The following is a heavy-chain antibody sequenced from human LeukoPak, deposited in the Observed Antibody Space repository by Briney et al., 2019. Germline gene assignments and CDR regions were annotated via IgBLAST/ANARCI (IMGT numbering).Heavy chain of an antibody. CDR2: IYTSGST. CDR1: GGSISSYY. CDR3: ARDRAYYDILTAKDYWYFDL. V-gene: IGHV4-4*07. D-gene: IGHD3-9*01. J-gene: IGHJ2*01. Sequence: PSETLSLTCTVSGGSISSYYWSWIRQPAGKGLEWIGRIYTSGSTNYNPSLKSRVTMSVDTSKNQFSLKLSSVTAPDTAVYYCARDRAYYDILTAKDYWYFDLWGRGTLVTVSS.